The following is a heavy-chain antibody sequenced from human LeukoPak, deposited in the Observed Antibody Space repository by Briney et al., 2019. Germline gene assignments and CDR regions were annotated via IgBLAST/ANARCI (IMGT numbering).Heavy chain of an antibody. D-gene: IGHD6-19*01. CDR1: GFTFSSYG. Sequence: GGSLRLSCAASGFTFSSYGMHWVRQAPGKGLEWVAVISYDGSNKYYADSVKGRFTISRDNSKNTLYLQMNSLRAEDTAVYYCASPEEAVAGTDPFDYWGQGTLVTVSS. CDR3: ASPEEAVAGTDPFDY. V-gene: IGHV3-30*03. J-gene: IGHJ4*02. CDR2: ISYDGSNK.